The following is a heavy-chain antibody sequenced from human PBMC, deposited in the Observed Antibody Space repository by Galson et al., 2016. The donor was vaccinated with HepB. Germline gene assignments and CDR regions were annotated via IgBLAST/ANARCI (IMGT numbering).Heavy chain of an antibody. V-gene: IGHV3-49*03. D-gene: IGHD2-2*01. CDR3: SGGYCDVTSCYDGLDY. CDR2: IRSRAFGGTT. J-gene: IGHJ4*02. CDR1: GFTFGDYA. Sequence: SLRLSCATSGFTFGDYAMNWFRQAPGKGLEWVGFIRSRAFGGTTNYAASVTGRFTISRDDSKSIAYLQMNSLKTEDTAVYYCSGGYCDVTSCYDGLDYWGQGTLVTVSS.